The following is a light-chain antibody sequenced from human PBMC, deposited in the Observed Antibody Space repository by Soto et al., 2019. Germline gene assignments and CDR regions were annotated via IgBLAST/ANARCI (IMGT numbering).Light chain of an antibody. CDR1: QSISSY. J-gene: IGKJ1*01. Sequence: DIQMTQSPSSRSASVGDRVTITCRASQSISSYLNWYQQKPGKDPKLLIYAASSLQSGVPSRFSGSGSGTDFTLTISSLQPEDFATYYCQPSYSTPLTFGQGTKVEIK. V-gene: IGKV1-39*01. CDR3: QPSYSTPLT. CDR2: AAS.